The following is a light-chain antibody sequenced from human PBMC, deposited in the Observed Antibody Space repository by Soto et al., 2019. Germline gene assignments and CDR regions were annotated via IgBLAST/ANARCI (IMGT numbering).Light chain of an antibody. J-gene: IGLJ2*01. Sequence: QSVMTQPPSVSAAPGQKVTISCSGSSSNIGGNSVSWYQQLPGTAPKLLIYDDYKRPSGIPDRFSGSKSGTSATLGITGFQTGDEADYYCSSFASTYTLLFGGGTKLTVL. V-gene: IGLV1-51*01. CDR3: SSFASTYTLL. CDR2: DDY. CDR1: SSNIGGNS.